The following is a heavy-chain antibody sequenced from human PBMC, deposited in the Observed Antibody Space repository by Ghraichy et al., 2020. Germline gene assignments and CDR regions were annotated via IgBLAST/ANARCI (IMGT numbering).Heavy chain of an antibody. Sequence: GESLNISCVASGFTFSNYPMHWVRQVPGKGLEWVGFVSYDEKKNYAESVRGRFTISRDDSKNTLYLQMTDLKIEDTAVYFCARERVVFSSNWYWVYWGPGTLVSVSP. J-gene: IGHJ4*02. V-gene: IGHV3-30*04. CDR1: GFTFSNYP. D-gene: IGHD6-13*01. CDR2: VSYDEKK. CDR3: ARERVVFSSNWYWVY.